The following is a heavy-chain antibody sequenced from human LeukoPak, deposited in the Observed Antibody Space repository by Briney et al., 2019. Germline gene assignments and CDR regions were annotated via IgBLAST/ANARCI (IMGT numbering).Heavy chain of an antibody. CDR3: ARDRRPGVYDSYYFDY. J-gene: IGHJ4*02. V-gene: IGHV3-21*01. Sequence: GGSLRLSCAASGFTFSSYSMNWVRQAPGKGLEWVSSISSSSSYVYYADSVKGRFTISRDNAKNSLYLQMNSLRAEDTALYYCARDRRPGVYDSYYFDYWGQGTLVTVSS. D-gene: IGHD5/OR15-5a*01. CDR1: GFTFSSYS. CDR2: ISSSSSYV.